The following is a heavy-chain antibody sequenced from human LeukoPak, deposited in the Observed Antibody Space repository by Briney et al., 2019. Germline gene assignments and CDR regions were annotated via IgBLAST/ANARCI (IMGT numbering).Heavy chain of an antibody. CDR2: INPNSGGT. V-gene: IGHV1-2*02. D-gene: IGHD3-10*01. J-gene: IGHJ4*02. CDR1: GYTFTGYY. CDR3: ARDHGSGSHQPTFDY. Sequence: GASVKVSCKASGYTFTGYYIDWVRQAPGQGLEWMGWINPNSGGTNSAQKFQGRVTMTRDTSISTAYMELSRLRSDDTAVYYCARDHGSGSHQPTFDYWGQGTLVTVSS.